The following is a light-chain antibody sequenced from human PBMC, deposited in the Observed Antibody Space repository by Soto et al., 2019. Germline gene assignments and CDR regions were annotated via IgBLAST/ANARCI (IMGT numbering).Light chain of an antibody. CDR1: QSVSSS. J-gene: IGKJ3*01. CDR3: QQRGDWPFT. CDR2: DAS. Sequence: EIVLTQSPATLSLSPGERATLSCRASQSVSSSLAWYQQKPGQAPRLLIYDASNRATGIPARFSGSGSGTDFTLTISSLEPEDFAGYYCQQRGDWPFTFGPGTKVDI. V-gene: IGKV3-11*01.